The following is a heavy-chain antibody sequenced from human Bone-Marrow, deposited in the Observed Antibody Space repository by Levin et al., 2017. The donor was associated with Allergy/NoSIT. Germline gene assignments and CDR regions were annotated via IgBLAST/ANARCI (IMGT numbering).Heavy chain of an antibody. V-gene: IGHV4-39*07. CDR3: ARDLDYADFDY. D-gene: IGHD4-17*01. CDR2: IYYSGST. Sequence: GSLRLSCTVSGGSISSSSYYWGWIRQPPGKGLEWIGSIYYSGSTYYNPSLKSRVTISVDTSKNQFSLKLSSVTAADTAVYYCARDLDYADFDYWGQGTLVTVSS. CDR1: GGSISSSSYY. J-gene: IGHJ4*02.